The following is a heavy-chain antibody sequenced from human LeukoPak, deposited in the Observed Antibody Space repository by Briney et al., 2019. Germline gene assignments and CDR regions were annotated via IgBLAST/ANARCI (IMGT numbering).Heavy chain of an antibody. D-gene: IGHD4-17*01. CDR2: MNPNNGNT. V-gene: IGHV1-8*01. CDR3: ARGQSRYGDYGWFDP. J-gene: IGHJ5*02. Sequence: ASVKVSCKASGYTFTTYDINWVRQATGQGLEWMGWMNPNNGNTAYAQKFQGRVTMTRNTSISTAYMELSSLRPEDTAVYYCARGQSRYGDYGWFDPWGQGALVTVSS. CDR1: GYTFTTYD.